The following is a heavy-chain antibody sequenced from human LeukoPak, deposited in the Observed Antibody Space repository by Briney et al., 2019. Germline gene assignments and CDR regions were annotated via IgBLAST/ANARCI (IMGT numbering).Heavy chain of an antibody. CDR1: GSTFAELS. V-gene: IGHV1-24*01. CDR3: ATVSSYTYDNGGFYFDF. CDR2: FDPEDGQA. Sequence: ASVTVSCKVSGSTFAELSIHWVRQAPGKGLEWMGGFDPEDGQATYAQKFRGRVTVTEDTSTDTAYMDLSSLRSEDTAVYYCATVSSYTYDNGGFYFDFWGQGTLVTVSS. D-gene: IGHD3-22*01. J-gene: IGHJ4*02.